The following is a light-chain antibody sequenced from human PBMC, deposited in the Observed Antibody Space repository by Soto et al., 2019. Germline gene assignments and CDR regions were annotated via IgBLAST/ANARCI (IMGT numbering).Light chain of an antibody. Sequence: EIVMTQAPATLSVSPGGRGTLSGRASQTVTNDYLAWYQQKDGQAPRLLIYDASTRATGVPDRFSGNGSGPEYTLTITRLEPEDFAVYSCQQYGFSPISFGQGTRLEIK. CDR1: QTVTNDY. J-gene: IGKJ5*01. V-gene: IGKV3-20*01. CDR3: QQYGFSPIS. CDR2: DAS.